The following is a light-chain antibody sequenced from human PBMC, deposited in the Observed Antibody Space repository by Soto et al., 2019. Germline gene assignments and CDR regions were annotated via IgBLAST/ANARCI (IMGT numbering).Light chain of an antibody. V-gene: IGLV4-60*02. CDR3: ETWDNYTPVV. Sequence: QLVLTQSSSASASLGSSVKLTCTLSSGQSTYIIAWHQQQPGKAPRYLMKVERSGTYNRGSGIPDRFSGSSSGADRYLTVSNLQFEDEADYYCETWDNYTPVVFGGGTKLTVL. J-gene: IGLJ2*01. CDR1: SGQSTYI. CDR2: VERSGTY.